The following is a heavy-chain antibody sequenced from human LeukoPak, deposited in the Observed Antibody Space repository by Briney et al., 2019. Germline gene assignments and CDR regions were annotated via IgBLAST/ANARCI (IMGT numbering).Heavy chain of an antibody. CDR1: GYTFTSYD. Sequence: ASVKVSCKASGYTFTSYDINWVRQATGQGLEWMGWMNPNSGNTGYAQKFQGRVTITRNTSISTAYMDLCRLRSDDTAVYYCARDRYLINTSGWKGDYFDYWGQGTLVTVSS. V-gene: IGHV1-8*03. CDR2: MNPNSGNT. CDR3: ARDRYLINTSGWKGDYFDY. D-gene: IGHD6-19*01. J-gene: IGHJ4*02.